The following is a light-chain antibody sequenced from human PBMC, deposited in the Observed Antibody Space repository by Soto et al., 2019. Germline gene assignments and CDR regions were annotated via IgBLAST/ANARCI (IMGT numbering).Light chain of an antibody. Sequence: ETVLTQSPGTLSLSPGERATLSCRSSQSVSSNYLAWYQQKPGQAPRLLIYDVSSRANGIPDRFSGSGSGTDFTLTISRLEPEDFAMYYCQQYGSSPTFGQGTKVEIK. J-gene: IGKJ1*01. CDR2: DVS. CDR1: QSVSSNY. CDR3: QQYGSSPT. V-gene: IGKV3-20*01.